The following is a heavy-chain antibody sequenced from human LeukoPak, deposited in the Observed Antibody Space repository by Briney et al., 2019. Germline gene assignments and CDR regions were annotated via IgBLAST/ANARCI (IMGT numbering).Heavy chain of an antibody. CDR1: GASFRGYY. CDR2: IHYTGNT. V-gene: IGHV4-59*01. Sequence: PSETLSLTCTVSGASFRGYYWSWIRQPPGKGLEWIGYIHYTGNTDYNPSLTSRVTISVDTSKNQFSLKLSSVTAADTAVHYCARVSRAARVFDHWGQGTLVTVSS. CDR3: ARVSRAARVFDH. J-gene: IGHJ4*02. D-gene: IGHD6-6*01.